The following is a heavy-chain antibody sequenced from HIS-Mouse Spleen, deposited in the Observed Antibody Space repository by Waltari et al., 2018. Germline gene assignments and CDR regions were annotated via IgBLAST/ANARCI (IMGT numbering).Heavy chain of an antibody. CDR2: ISYDGSNK. CDR3: AKEYSSSHNWFDP. V-gene: IGHV3-30*18. Sequence: QVQLVESGGGVVQPGRSLRLSCAASGFTFSSYCMHWVRQAPGKGLELVAVISYDGSNKYYADSVKGRFTISRDNSKNTLYLQMNSLRAEDTAVYYCAKEYSSSHNWFDPWGQGTLVTVSS. D-gene: IGHD6-13*01. J-gene: IGHJ5*02. CDR1: GFTFSSYC.